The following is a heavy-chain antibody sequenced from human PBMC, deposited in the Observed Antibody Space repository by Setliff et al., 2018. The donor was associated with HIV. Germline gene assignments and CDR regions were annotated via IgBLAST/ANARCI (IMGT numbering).Heavy chain of an antibody. CDR2: MYYSGST. D-gene: IGHD5-18*01. J-gene: IGHJ4*02. V-gene: IGHV4-39*07. Sequence: SETLSLTCTVSGGSISSSSYYWGWVRQPPGKGLEWIGSMYYSGSTYYTPSLKSRITISLDTSKNQFSLRMRSVTAADTAVYYCARVFVDTDVLRVLEYYFDSWGRGTLVTVSS. CDR3: ARVFVDTDVLRVLEYYFDS. CDR1: GGSISSSSYY.